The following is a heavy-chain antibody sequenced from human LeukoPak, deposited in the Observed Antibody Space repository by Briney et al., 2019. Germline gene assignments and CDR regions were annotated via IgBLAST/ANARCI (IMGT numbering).Heavy chain of an antibody. V-gene: IGHV1-18*01. CDR2: NSAYNGNT. J-gene: IGHJ4*02. Sequence: VASVKVSCKASGNTFTSYGISWVRQAPGQGLEWMGWNSAYNGNTNYAQKFQGRVTMTEDTSTDTAYMELSSLRSEDTAVYYCAARLVSGYYGYWGQGTLVTVSS. CDR1: GNTFTSYG. D-gene: IGHD3-22*01. CDR3: AARLVSGYYGY.